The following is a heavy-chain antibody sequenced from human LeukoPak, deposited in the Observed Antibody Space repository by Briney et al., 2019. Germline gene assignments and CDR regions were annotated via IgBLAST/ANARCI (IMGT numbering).Heavy chain of an antibody. CDR3: AKGSRMITFGGVIVDY. D-gene: IGHD3-16*02. J-gene: IGHJ4*02. V-gene: IGHV3-23*01. CDR2: ISGSGGST. CDR1: GFTFSSYA. Sequence: GALRLSFAASGFTFSSYAMSWVRQAPGKGLEWVSAISGSGGSTYYADSVKGRFTISRDNSKNTLYLQMNSLRAEDTAVYYCAKGSRMITFGGVIVDYWGQGTLVTVSS.